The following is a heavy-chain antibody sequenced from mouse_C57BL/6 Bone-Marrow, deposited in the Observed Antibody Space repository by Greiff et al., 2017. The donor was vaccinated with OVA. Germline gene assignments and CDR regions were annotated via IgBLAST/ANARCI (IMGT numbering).Heavy chain of an antibody. J-gene: IGHJ4*01. CDR2: IYPGSGST. CDR1: GYTFTSYW. CDR3: ARASRWLLYAMDY. V-gene: IGHV1-55*01. Sequence: QVQLQQPGAELVKPGASVKMSCKASGYTFTSYWITWVKQRPGQGLEWIGDIYPGSGSTTYNQKFKAKATLTVDKSSSTAYMQLKSLTSEDSAVYYCARASRWLLYAMDYWGQGTSVTVSS. D-gene: IGHD2-3*01.